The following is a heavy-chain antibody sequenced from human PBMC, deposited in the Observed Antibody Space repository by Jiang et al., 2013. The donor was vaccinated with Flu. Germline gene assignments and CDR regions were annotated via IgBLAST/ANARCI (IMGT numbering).Heavy chain of an antibody. D-gene: IGHD1-26*01. CDR3: ARDRVGATEDWVEFDC. V-gene: IGHV4-59*11. J-gene: IGHJ4*02. Sequence: LLKPSETLSLTCTVSGDFSSSHYWSWIRQTPEKGLEWIGNVYHSGRSNYNPSLKSRTTISIDTSRGQVSLRLSAVTAADTAVYYCARDRVGATEDWVEFDCWGQGSLVTVSS. CDR1: GDFSSSHY. CDR2: VYHSGRS.